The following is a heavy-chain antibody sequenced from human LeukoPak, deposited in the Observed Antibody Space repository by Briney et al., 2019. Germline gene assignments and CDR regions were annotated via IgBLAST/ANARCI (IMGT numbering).Heavy chain of an antibody. D-gene: IGHD5-12*01. V-gene: IGHV1-69*05. CDR3: ARGDSGYDYGFDN. CDR2: IIPIFGTA. Sequence: SVKVSCKASGGTFSSYAISWVRQAPGQGLEWMGGIIPIFGTANYAQKFQGRVTITTDESTSTGYMELRSLRSDGTAVYYCARGDSGYDYGFDNWGQGTLVTVSS. J-gene: IGHJ4*02. CDR1: GGTFSSYA.